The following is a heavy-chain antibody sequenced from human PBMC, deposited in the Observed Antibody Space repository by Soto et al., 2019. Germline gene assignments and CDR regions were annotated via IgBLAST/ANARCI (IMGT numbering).Heavy chain of an antibody. Sequence: PGGSLRLSCAASGFTFSSYGMHWVRQAPGKGLEWVAVIWYDGSNKYYADSVKGRFTISRDNSKNTLYLQMNSLRAEDTAVYYFARSYYDSRGYYYNWFDPWGQGTLVTVSS. CDR1: GFTFSSYG. CDR3: ARSYYDSRGYYYNWFDP. D-gene: IGHD3-22*01. CDR2: IWYDGSNK. V-gene: IGHV3-33*01. J-gene: IGHJ5*02.